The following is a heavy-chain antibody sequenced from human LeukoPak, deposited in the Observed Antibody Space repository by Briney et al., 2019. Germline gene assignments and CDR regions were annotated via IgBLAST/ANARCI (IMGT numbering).Heavy chain of an antibody. D-gene: IGHD3-22*01. J-gene: IGHJ4*02. CDR2: ISWNSGSI. V-gene: IGHV3-9*03. CDR1: GFTFDDYA. CDR3: AKDRDYYDSSGPFDY. Sequence: PGRSLRLSCAASGFTFDDYAMHWVRQAPGKGLEWVSGISWNSGSIGYADSVKGRFTISRDNAKNCLYLQMNSLRAEDMALYYCAKDRDYYDSSGPFDYWGQGTLVTVSS.